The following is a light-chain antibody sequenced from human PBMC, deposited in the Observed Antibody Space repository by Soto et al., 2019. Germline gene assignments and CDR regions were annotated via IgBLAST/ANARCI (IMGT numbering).Light chain of an antibody. Sequence: DIQMTQSPSTLSASVGDRVTITCRASQSISSWLAWYQQKPGKAPKLLIYDAASLESGVPSRFSGSGSGTDFTLTISSLHPEDFATYYCLQDYNYPRTFGQGTKVDIK. CDR2: DAA. CDR3: LQDYNYPRT. V-gene: IGKV1-5*01. J-gene: IGKJ1*01. CDR1: QSISSW.